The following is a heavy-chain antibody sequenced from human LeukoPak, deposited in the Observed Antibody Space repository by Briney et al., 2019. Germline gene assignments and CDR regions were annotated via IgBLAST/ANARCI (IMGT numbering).Heavy chain of an antibody. D-gene: IGHD3-22*01. J-gene: IGHJ4*02. CDR3: AKGDYYDSSGLY. CDR1: GFTVSSNY. V-gene: IGHV3-23*01. CDR2: ISGSGGST. Sequence: GGSLRLSCAASGFTVSSNYMSWVRQAPGKGLEWVSAISGSGGSTYYADSVKGRFTISRDNSKNTLYLQMNSLRAEDTAVYYCAKGDYYDSSGLYWGQGTLVTVSS.